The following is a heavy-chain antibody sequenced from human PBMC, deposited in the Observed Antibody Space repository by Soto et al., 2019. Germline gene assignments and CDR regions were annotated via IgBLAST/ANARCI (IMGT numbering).Heavy chain of an antibody. D-gene: IGHD3-16*01. J-gene: IGHJ5*02. Sequence: ASVKVSCKASGYTFTGYYMHWVRQAPGQGLEWMGWINPNSGGTNYAQKLQGRVTMTTDTSTSTAYMELRSLRSDDTAVYYCARDVSRITSLNWFDPWGQGTLVTVSS. CDR2: INPNSGGT. CDR1: GYTFTGYY. CDR3: ARDVSRITSLNWFDP. V-gene: IGHV1-2*02.